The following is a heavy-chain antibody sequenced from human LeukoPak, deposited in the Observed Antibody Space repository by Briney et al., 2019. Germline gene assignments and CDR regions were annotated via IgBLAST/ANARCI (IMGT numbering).Heavy chain of an antibody. D-gene: IGHD3-22*01. J-gene: IGHJ4*02. CDR1: GFTVSSNY. Sequence: PGGSLRLSCAASGFTVSSNYMSWVRQAPGKGLEWVSVIYTGGSTYYADSVKGRFTISRDNSKNTLYLPMNSLRAEDTAVYYCESNLYYYDSSNYFYYWGQGTLVTVSS. CDR3: ESNLYYYDSSNYFYY. CDR2: IYTGGST. V-gene: IGHV3-53*01.